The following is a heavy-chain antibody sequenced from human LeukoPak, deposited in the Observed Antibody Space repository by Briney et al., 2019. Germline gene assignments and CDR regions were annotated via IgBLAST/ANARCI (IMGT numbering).Heavy chain of an antibody. V-gene: IGHV3-48*01. CDR2: ISSSSTI. CDR3: ARVVPVYYDSSPGGYFDY. Sequence: HPGGSLRLSCAASGFTFSSYSMNWVRQAPGKGLEWVSYISSSSTIYYADSVKGRFTISRDNSKNTLYLQMNSLRAEDAAVYYCARVVPVYYDSSPGGYFDYWGQGTLVTVSP. CDR1: GFTFSSYS. J-gene: IGHJ4*02. D-gene: IGHD3-22*01.